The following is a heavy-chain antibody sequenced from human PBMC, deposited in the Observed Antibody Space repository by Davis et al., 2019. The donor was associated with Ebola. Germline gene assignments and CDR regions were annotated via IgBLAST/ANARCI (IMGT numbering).Heavy chain of an antibody. J-gene: IGHJ6*01. V-gene: IGHV3-30*04. CDR2: ISYDGTNT. Sequence: PGGSLRLSCAASGFTFSTYPMHWVRQAPGKGLEWVAVISYDGTNTYYADSVKGRFTISRDKSKDTVFLQMNSLRPEDTAVYHCARGAPPTFYYYGVDAWGQGTTVIVSS. CDR3: ARGAPPTFYYYGVDA. CDR1: GFTFSTYP.